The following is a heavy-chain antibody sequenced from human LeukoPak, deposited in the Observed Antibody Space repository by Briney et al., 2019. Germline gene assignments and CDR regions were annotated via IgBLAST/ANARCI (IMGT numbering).Heavy chain of an antibody. CDR2: ISAYNGNT. CDR1: GYTFTSYG. V-gene: IGHV1-18*01. CDR3: ARDSSFYNWKTDSNYDY. D-gene: IGHD1-20*01. J-gene: IGHJ4*02. Sequence: ASVKVSCKGSGYTFTSYGISWVRQAPGQGLEWMGWISAYNGNTNYAQKLQGRVTMTTDTSTSTAYMELRSLRSDDTAVYYCARDSSFYNWKTDSNYDYWGQGTLVTVSS.